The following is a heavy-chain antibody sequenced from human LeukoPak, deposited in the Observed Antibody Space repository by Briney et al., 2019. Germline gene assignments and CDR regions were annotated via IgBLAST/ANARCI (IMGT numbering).Heavy chain of an antibody. D-gene: IGHD3-10*01. CDR1: GFTVSSNY. V-gene: IGHV3-23*01. Sequence: GGSLRLSCAASGFTVSSNYMSWVRLAPGKGLEWVSGISGSGGSTYYADSVKGRFTSSRDNSNNTLYVQMNSLRVEDTAVYYCAKSGGLSGSGRLAMDVWGQGTTVTVSS. CDR2: ISGSGGST. CDR3: AKSGGLSGSGRLAMDV. J-gene: IGHJ6*02.